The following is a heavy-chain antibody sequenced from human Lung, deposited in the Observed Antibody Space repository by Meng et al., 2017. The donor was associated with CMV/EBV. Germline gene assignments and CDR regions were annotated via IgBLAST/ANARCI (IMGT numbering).Heavy chain of an antibody. J-gene: IGHJ5*01. CDR3: AKGGYSGSSYAWFDS. CDR2: INPGSDGT. Sequence: SGYTFTSYYISGVRQAPEQGLEWVGLINPGSDGTYYAQNYQGRITMTSDTSMRTVYMDLNRLISDDTAVYYCAKGGYSGSSYAWFDSWGQGTLVTVSS. CDR1: GYTFTSYY. D-gene: IGHD1-26*01. V-gene: IGHV1-2*02.